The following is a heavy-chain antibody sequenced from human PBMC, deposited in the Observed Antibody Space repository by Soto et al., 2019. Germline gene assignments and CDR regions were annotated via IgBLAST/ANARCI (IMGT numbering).Heavy chain of an antibody. CDR2: IYYSGST. J-gene: IGHJ4*02. Sequence: SETLSLTCTVSGGSISSGGYYWSWIRQHPGKGLEWIGYIYYSGSTYYKTSLKSRVTISVDTSKNQFSLKLSSVTAADTAVYYCASTLRGYDWDYWGQGTLVTVSS. V-gene: IGHV4-31*03. D-gene: IGHD5-12*01. CDR3: ASTLRGYDWDY. CDR1: GGSISSGGYY.